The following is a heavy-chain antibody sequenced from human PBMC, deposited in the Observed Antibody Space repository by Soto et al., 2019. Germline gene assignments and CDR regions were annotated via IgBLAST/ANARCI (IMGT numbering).Heavy chain of an antibody. J-gene: IGHJ4*02. V-gene: IGHV4-59*12. CDR1: GGSISSYY. CDR3: ARLFNQKHPRFDY. CDR2: IYYSGST. D-gene: IGHD2-2*01. Sequence: PSETPSLTCTVSGGSISSYYWSWIRQPPGKGLEWIGYIYYSGSTNYNPSLKSRVIISVDTSKNQFSLNLISVTAADTAVYYCARLFNQKHPRFDYWGQGILVTVSS.